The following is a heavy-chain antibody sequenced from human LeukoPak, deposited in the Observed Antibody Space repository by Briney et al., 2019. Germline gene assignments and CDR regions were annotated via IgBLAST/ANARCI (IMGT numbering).Heavy chain of an antibody. CDR2: ISSSGTTI. D-gene: IGHD2-2*01. CDR1: GFTFSDYY. Sequence: PGGSLRLSCVASGFTFSDYYMSWIRQAPGKGLEWVSYISSSGTTIYYADSVKGRFTISRDNAKNSLYLQMNSLRVEDTAVYYCARGLPATLLDYWGQGTLVTVSS. CDR3: ARGLPATLLDY. V-gene: IGHV3-11*01. J-gene: IGHJ4*02.